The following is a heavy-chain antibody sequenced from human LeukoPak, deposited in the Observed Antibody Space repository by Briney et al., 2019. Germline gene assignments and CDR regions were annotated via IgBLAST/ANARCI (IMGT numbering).Heavy chain of an antibody. D-gene: IGHD3-22*01. V-gene: IGHV3-21*01. Sequence: GGSLRLSCAASGFTFSSYSMNWVRQAPGKGLEWVSSISSSSSYIYYADSVKGRFTISRDNAKNSLYLQMNSLRAEDTAVYYCARVESLPYYYDSSGYSGSGFDIWGQGTMVTVSS. J-gene: IGHJ3*02. CDR1: GFTFSSYS. CDR2: ISSSSSYI. CDR3: ARVESLPYYYDSSGYSGSGFDI.